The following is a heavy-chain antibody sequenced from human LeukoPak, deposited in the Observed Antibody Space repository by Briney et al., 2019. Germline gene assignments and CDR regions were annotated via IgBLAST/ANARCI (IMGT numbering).Heavy chain of an antibody. J-gene: IGHJ5*02. D-gene: IGHD5-18*01. Sequence: GGSLRLSCAASGFTFSSYEMNWVRQAPGKGLEWVSYISSSGSTIYYADSVKGRFTISRDNAKNSLYLQMNSLRAEDTAVYYCARGRGYSYGSNWFDPWGQGTLVTVSS. CDR1: GFTFSSYE. CDR3: ARGRGYSYGSNWFDP. CDR2: ISSSGSTI. V-gene: IGHV3-48*03.